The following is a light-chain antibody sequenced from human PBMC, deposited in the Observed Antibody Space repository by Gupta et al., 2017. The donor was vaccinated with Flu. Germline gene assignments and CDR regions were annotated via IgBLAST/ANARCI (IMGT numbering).Light chain of an antibody. V-gene: IGLV2-8*01. CDR2: EVS. CDR3: SSYAGNFNLV. J-gene: IGLJ3*02. CDR1: SSDVGGYNY. Sequence: QSALTQPPSASGSPGQSVTLSCTRTSSDVGGYNYVSWYQQHPGKVPKLLIYEVSRRPSGVPDRFSGSKSDNTASLTVSGLQAEDEADYYCSSYAGNFNLVFGGGTKLTVL.